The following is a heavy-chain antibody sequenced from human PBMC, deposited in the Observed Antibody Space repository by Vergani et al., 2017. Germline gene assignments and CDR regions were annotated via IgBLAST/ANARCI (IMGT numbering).Heavy chain of an antibody. J-gene: IGHJ4*02. CDR3: VKVARIAVAGTYFDY. CDR2: ISGSGGST. Sequence: EVQLLESGGGLVQPGGSLRLSCEASGFSFPGYAMSWVRQAPGKGLEWVSGISGSGGSTYYADYVKGRFTISRDNSKNTLYLQMNSLRAEDTAVYYCVKVARIAVAGTYFDYWGQGTLVTVSS. V-gene: IGHV3-23*01. D-gene: IGHD6-19*01. CDR1: GFSFPGYA.